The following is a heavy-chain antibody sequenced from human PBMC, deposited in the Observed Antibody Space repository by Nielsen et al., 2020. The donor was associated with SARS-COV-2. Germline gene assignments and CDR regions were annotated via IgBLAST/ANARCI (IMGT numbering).Heavy chain of an antibody. CDR2: IIPIFGTA. Sequence: SVKASCKASGGTFSSYAISWVRQAPGQGLEWMGGIIPIFGTANYAQKFQGRVTITADESTSTAYMELSSLRSEDTAVYYCARESVIAAQFDPWGQGTLVTVSS. D-gene: IGHD6-6*01. CDR1: GGTFSSYA. CDR3: ARESVIAAQFDP. J-gene: IGHJ5*02. V-gene: IGHV1-69*13.